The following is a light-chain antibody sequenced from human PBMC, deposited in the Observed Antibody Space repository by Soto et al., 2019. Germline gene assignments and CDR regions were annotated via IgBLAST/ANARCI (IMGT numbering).Light chain of an antibody. CDR1: SSDVGGYNY. CDR2: DVN. J-gene: IGLJ2*01. CDR3: NSYGGTNNYVV. Sequence: QSVLTQPPSASGSPGQSVTIYCTGTSSDVGGYNYVSWYRQHPGKAPQLIIYDVNKRPSGVPDRFSGSKSGNTASLTVSGLQAEDEADYFCNSYGGTNNYVVFGGGTKLTVL. V-gene: IGLV2-8*01.